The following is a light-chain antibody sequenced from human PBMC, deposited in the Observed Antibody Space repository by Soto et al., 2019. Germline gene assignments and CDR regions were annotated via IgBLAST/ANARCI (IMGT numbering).Light chain of an antibody. CDR1: QSVTSNY. J-gene: IGKJ2*01. Sequence: ETVLTQSPGTLSLSPGERATLSCRASQSVTSNYLAWYQQKPGQAPRLVIFGASIRDTGIPDRISGSGSGTDFTLTINILEAEDSALYCCQKYDSPPYTFGQGTKVDIK. CDR2: GAS. V-gene: IGKV3-20*01. CDR3: QKYDSPPYT.